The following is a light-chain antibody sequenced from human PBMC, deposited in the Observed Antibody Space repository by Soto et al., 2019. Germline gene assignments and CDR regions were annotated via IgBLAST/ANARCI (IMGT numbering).Light chain of an antibody. V-gene: IGKV1-27*01. CDR1: QGNSSY. CDR2: AAS. Sequence: DIQVTQSPSSLSASVGDRVTITCRASQGNSSYLAGYQQKPGKVPTVLIYAASTWHSGVTSRFSGSGSGTEFTLTISNVQPEDVATYYCQNHYGAPETFGQGTKVEIK. J-gene: IGKJ1*01. CDR3: QNHYGAPET.